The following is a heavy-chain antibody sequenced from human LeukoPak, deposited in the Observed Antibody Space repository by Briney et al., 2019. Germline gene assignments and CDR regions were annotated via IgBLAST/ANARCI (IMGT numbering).Heavy chain of an antibody. J-gene: IGHJ3*02. Sequence: PGGSLRLSCAASEFIFSSYGMHWVRQAPGKGLEWVAFIRYDGSNTYYADSVKGRFTISRDNSKNTLYLQMNSLRAEDTAVYYCAKSRSGSGAFDIWGQGTIVTVSS. CDR1: EFIFSSYG. V-gene: IGHV3-30*02. D-gene: IGHD6-19*01. CDR2: IRYDGSNT. CDR3: AKSRSGSGAFDI.